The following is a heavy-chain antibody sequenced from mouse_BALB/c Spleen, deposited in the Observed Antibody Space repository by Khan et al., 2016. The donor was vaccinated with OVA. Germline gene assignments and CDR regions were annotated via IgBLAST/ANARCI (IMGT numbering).Heavy chain of an antibody. V-gene: IGHV5-6*01. J-gene: IGHJ3*01. CDR1: GFTFSSYS. CDR3: ADHLTGSCAY. CDR2: ISSGGDYT. D-gene: IGHD4-1*01. Sequence: EVQGVESGGDLVKPGGSLKLSCAASGFTFSSYSMSWVRQTPDKRLEWVASISSGGDYTYYPDSVKGRFPISRDNAKHTLYLQMSDLKSEDTAMNYCADHLTGSCAYWGQGTLVTVSA.